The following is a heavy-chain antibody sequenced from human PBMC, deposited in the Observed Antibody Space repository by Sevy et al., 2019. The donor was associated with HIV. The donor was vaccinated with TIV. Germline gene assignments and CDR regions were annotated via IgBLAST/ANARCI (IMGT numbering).Heavy chain of an antibody. Sequence: GGSLRLSCAASGFPFNDHAMHWVRQVPGKGLEWVSGISWNSRNMGYAVSVKGRFTISRDNARHFVYLEMNSLRPEDTAFYYCAKDNWGCDGVNCYSYYYYFYGLDVWGQGTTVTV. J-gene: IGHJ6*02. CDR1: GFPFNDHA. CDR3: AKDNWGCDGVNCYSYYYYFYGLDV. CDR2: ISWNSRNM. D-gene: IGHD2-21*01. V-gene: IGHV3-9*01.